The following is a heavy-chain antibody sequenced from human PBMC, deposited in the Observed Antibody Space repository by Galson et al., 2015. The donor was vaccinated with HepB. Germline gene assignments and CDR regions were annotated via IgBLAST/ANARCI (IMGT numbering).Heavy chain of an antibody. CDR3: VRDRTASSWFTY. Sequence: SVKVSCKASGYTFTSYGISWVRQAPGQGLEWMGWISPYNGHTNYAQKFQGGVTMTTDTSTTTAYMELRSLRSDDTAVYYCVRDRTASSWFTYWGQGTVVTVSS. CDR2: ISPYNGHT. J-gene: IGHJ4*02. V-gene: IGHV1-18*04. D-gene: IGHD6-13*01. CDR1: GYTFTSYG.